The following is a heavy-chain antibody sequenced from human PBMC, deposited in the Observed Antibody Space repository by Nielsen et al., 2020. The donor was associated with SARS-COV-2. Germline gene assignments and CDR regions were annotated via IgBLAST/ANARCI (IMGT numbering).Heavy chain of an antibody. D-gene: IGHD5-12*01. V-gene: IGHV3-73*01. Sequence: GESLKISCAGSGFSFSGSAMHWVRQASGKGLEWVGRIRNRGNGYATAYAASVKGRFTTSRDDSNNTAYLQMNSLKTEDTAVYYCSRAYDYEAFDIWGQGTLVTVSS. CDR1: GFSFSGSA. CDR3: SRAYDYEAFDI. J-gene: IGHJ3*02. CDR2: IRNRGNGYAT.